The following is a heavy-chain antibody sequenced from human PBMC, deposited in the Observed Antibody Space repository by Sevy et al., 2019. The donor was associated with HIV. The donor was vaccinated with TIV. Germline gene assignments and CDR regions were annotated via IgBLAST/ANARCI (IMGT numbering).Heavy chain of an antibody. CDR3: ARDAGYCSSTSCYRGDYFDY. CDR2: IKEDGSEK. J-gene: IGHJ4*02. Sequence: GGSLRLSCAASGFTFSGNWMSWVRQAPGKGLEWVADIKEDGSEKYYVDSVKGRFTITRDNAKKSLYLQMNNLRDEETAVYYCARDAGYCSSTSCYRGDYFDYWGQGTLVTVSS. V-gene: IGHV3-7*01. CDR1: GFTFSGNW. D-gene: IGHD2-2*02.